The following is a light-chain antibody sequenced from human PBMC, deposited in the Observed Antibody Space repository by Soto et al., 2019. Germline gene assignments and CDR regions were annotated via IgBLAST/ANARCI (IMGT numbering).Light chain of an antibody. CDR2: AAS. Sequence: DIQMTQSPSSLSASVGDRVTITCRASQSISSYLNWYQQKPGKAPKLLIYAASSLQSGVTSRFSGSGSGTDFTLTISSLKPEDFATYYCQQSYSTPWTFGQGTKVEIK. V-gene: IGKV1-39*01. J-gene: IGKJ1*01. CDR3: QQSYSTPWT. CDR1: QSISSY.